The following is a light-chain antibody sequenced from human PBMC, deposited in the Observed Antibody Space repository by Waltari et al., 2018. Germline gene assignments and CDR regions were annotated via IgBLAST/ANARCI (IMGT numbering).Light chain of an antibody. Sequence: QSVLTQPPSVSGAPGQRITNSCTGTSSNIGAGYDVHWYLQLPGTAPKPLTLGNHNRPSGVPDRFSASKSDTSASLAITGLQAEDEADYYCQSYDSRLSGVLFGGGTKLTVL. CDR3: QSYDSRLSGVL. V-gene: IGLV1-40*01. CDR2: GNH. J-gene: IGLJ2*01. CDR1: SSNIGAGYD.